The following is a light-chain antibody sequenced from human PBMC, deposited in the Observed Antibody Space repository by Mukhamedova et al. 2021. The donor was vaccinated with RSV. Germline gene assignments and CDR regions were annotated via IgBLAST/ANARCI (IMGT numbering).Light chain of an antibody. CDR3: QQYYSTPCT. CDR1: QSVLYSSNNKNY. Sequence: SQSVLYSSNNKNYLAWYQQKPGQPPKLLIYWASTRESGVPDRFSGSGSGTDFTLTISSLQAEDVAVYYCQQYYSTPCTFGQGTKV. V-gene: IGKV4-1*01. CDR2: WAS. J-gene: IGKJ1*01.